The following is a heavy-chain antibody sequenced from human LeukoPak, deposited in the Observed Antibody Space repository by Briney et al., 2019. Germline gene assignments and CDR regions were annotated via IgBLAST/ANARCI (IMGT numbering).Heavy chain of an antibody. CDR1: GFTFSSYG. CDR3: ATHGIGYCSSTSCYSSGPPIKGAFDI. J-gene: IGHJ3*02. Sequence: GGSLRLSCAASGFTFSSYGMHWVRQAPGKGLEWVAVIRYDGSNKYYADSVKGRFTISRDNSKNTLYLQMNSLRAEDTAVYYCATHGIGYCSSTSCYSSGPPIKGAFDIWGQGTMVTVSS. CDR2: IRYDGSNK. V-gene: IGHV3-30*02. D-gene: IGHD2-2*01.